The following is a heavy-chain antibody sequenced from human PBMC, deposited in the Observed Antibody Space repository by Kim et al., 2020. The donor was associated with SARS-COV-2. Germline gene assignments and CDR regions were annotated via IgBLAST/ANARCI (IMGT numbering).Heavy chain of an antibody. D-gene: IGHD6-13*01. CDR2: ISGRGDST. Sequence: GGSLRLSCAASGFTFSSYALSWVRQAPGKGLEWVSAISGRGDSTSYADSVKGRFTFSRDNSKNTVSLQMNSLRAEDMTVYYCAKDRVAAAVAVYFYGMDVWGQGTTVTVSS. J-gene: IGHJ6*02. CDR3: AKDRVAAAVAVYFYGMDV. CDR1: GFTFSSYA. V-gene: IGHV3-23*01.